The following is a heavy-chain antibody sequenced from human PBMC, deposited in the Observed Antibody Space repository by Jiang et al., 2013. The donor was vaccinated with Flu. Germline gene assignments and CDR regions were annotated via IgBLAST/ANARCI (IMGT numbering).Heavy chain of an antibody. J-gene: IGHJ3*02. V-gene: IGHV1-69*01. CDR2: GTA. Sequence: GTANYAQKFQGRVTITADESTSTAYMELSSLRSEDTAVYYCARVLGYCSGGSCPHAFDIWGQGTMVTVSS. CDR3: ARVLGYCSGGSCPHAFDI. D-gene: IGHD2-15*01.